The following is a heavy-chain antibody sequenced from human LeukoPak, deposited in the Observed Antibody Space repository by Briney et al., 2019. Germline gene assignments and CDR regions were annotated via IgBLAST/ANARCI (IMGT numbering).Heavy chain of an antibody. V-gene: IGHV4-61*02. CDR3: ARDRGDSSSSAPIDY. CDR2: IYTSGST. CDR1: GGSISSGGYY. D-gene: IGHD6-6*01. J-gene: IGHJ4*02. Sequence: SQTLSLTCTVSGGSISSGGYYWSWIRQPPGKGLEWIVRIYTSGSTNYNPSLKSRVTMSVDTSKNQFSLKLSSVTAADTAVYYCARDRGDSSSSAPIDYWGQGTLVTVSS.